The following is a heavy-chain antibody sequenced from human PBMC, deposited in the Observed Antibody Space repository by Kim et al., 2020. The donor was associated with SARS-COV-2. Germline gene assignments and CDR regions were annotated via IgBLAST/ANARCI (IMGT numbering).Heavy chain of an antibody. D-gene: IGHD3-10*01. Sequence: ASVKVSCKASGYIFSKNGIDWVRQAPGQSLEWMGWINIADGNTEYSEKFYDRLTITRDTSASASYLELSSLTSEDTAVYYCARGGPFSGSGSPFVFWCQG. CDR1: GYIFSKNG. CDR3: ARGGPFSGSGSPFVF. J-gene: IGHJ4*02. V-gene: IGHV1-3*04. CDR2: INIADGNT.